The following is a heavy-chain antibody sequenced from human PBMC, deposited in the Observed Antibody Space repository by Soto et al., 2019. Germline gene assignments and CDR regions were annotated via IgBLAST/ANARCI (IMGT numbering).Heavy chain of an antibody. CDR1: GYTFTSYY. D-gene: IGHD3-22*01. V-gene: IGHV1-46*01. J-gene: IGHJ3*02. CDR2: INPSGGST. Sequence: ASVKVSCTASGYTFTSYYMHWVRHAPGQGLEWMGIINPSGGSTSYAQKFQGRVTMTRDTPTSTVYMELSSLRSEDTAVYYCERCIVVDPRCAFDIWGQGTMVTVSS. CDR3: ERCIVVDPRCAFDI.